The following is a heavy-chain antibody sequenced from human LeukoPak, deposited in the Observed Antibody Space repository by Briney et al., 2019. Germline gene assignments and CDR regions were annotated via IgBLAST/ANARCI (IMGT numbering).Heavy chain of an antibody. V-gene: IGHV3-21*01. CDR3: AREIRSGDYIWGSYRYAFDI. CDR1: GFTFSGYS. D-gene: IGHD3-16*02. J-gene: IGHJ3*02. Sequence: GGSLRLSCAASGFTFSGYSMNWVRQAPGKGLEWVSSISSGSTYIYYADSVKGRFTISRDNTKNSLYLLMNSLRAEDTAVYYCAREIRSGDYIWGSYRYAFDIWGQGTMVTVSS. CDR2: ISSGSTYI.